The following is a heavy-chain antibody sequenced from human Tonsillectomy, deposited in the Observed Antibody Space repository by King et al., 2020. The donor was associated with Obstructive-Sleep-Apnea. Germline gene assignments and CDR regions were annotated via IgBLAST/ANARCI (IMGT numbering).Heavy chain of an antibody. CDR3: ARGRAGITIFGVVIRRYYFDY. CDR1: GGSISSSSYY. Sequence: LQLQESGPGLVKPSETLSLTCTVSGGSISSSSYYWGWIRQPPGKGLEWIGRIYYSGSTYYNPSLKSRVTISVDTSKNQFSLKLSSVTAADTAVYYCARGRAGITIFGVVIRRYYFDYWGQGTLVTVSS. D-gene: IGHD3-3*01. CDR2: IYYSGST. J-gene: IGHJ4*02. V-gene: IGHV4-39*07.